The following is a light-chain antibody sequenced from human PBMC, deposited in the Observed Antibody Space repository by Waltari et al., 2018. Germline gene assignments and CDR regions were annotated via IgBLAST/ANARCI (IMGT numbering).Light chain of an antibody. CDR2: GAS. CDR3: QQCGSSPPWT. Sequence: EIVLTQSPGTLSLSPGERATLSCRASQSVSSSYLAWYQQKPGQAPRLLIYGASSRATGIPARFSGSGSGTDFTLTISRLEPEDFAVYYCQQCGSSPPWTFGQGTKVEIK. CDR1: QSVSSSY. J-gene: IGKJ1*01. V-gene: IGKV3-20*01.